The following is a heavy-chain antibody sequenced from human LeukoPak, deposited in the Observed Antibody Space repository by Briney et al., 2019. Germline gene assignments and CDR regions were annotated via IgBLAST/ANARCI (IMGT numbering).Heavy chain of an antibody. D-gene: IGHD5-24*01. V-gene: IGHV3-7*05. CDR1: GFTFSNYW. Sequence: GGSLRLSCAASGFTFSNYWMIWVRQAPGKGLEWVGNIKQDGSEKRYADSVRGRFSISRDNAQTSLYLQMNSLRAEDTAVYYCARASDPWLQLTWGQGTLVTVS. CDR3: ARASDPWLQLT. J-gene: IGHJ5*02. CDR2: IKQDGSEK.